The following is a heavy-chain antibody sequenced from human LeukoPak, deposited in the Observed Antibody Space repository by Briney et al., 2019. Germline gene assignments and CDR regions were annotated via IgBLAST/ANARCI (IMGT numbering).Heavy chain of an antibody. CDR3: ARGIKRGYSSSSPY. J-gene: IGHJ4*02. CDR1: GFTFSSYS. V-gene: IGHV3-48*01. Sequence: GGSLKLSCAASGFTFSSYSMNWVRQAPGKGLEWVSYISSSSSTIYYADSVKGRFTISRDNAKNSLYLQMNSLRAEDTAVYYCARGIKRGYSSSSPYWGQGTLVTVSS. D-gene: IGHD6-13*01. CDR2: ISSSSSTI.